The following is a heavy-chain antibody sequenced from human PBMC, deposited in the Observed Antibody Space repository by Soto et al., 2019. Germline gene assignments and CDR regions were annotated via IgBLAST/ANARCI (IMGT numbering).Heavy chain of an antibody. D-gene: IGHD3-10*01. CDR1: GYTFTSYD. Sequence: ASVKVSCKASGYTFTSYDINWVRQATGQGLEWMGWMNPNSGNTGYAQKFQGRVTMTRNTSISTAYMELSSLRSEDTAVYYCARGAHYYGSGRSFRFDYWGQGTLVTVSS. V-gene: IGHV1-8*01. J-gene: IGHJ4*02. CDR3: ARGAHYYGSGRSFRFDY. CDR2: MNPNSGNT.